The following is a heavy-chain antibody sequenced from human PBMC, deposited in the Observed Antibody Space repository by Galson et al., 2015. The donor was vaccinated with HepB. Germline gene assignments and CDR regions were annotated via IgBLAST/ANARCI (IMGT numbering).Heavy chain of an antibody. CDR3: ARDRENYDFWSGYYTGIPPQYYYYGMDV. Sequence: CAISGDSVSSNSAAWNWIRQSPSRGLEWLGRTYYRSKWYNDYAVSVKSRITINPDTSKNQFSLQLNSVTPEDTAVYYCARDRENYDFWSGYYTGIPPQYYYYGMDVWGQGTTVTVSS. CDR2: TYYRSKWYN. D-gene: IGHD3-3*01. V-gene: IGHV6-1*01. CDR1: GDSVSSNSAA. J-gene: IGHJ6*02.